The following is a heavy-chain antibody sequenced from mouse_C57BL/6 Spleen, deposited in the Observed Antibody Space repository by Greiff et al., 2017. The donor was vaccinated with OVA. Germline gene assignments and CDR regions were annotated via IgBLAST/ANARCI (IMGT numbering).Heavy chain of an antibody. D-gene: IGHD2-10*01. CDR1: GYSITSGYY. CDR3: AREEGSYFYYFDY. CDR2: ISYDGSN. Sequence: EVKLQESGPGLVKPSQSLSLTCSVTGYSITSGYYWNWIRQFPGNKLEWMGYISYDGSNNYNPSLKNRISITRDTSKNQFFLKLNSVTTEDTATYYCAREEGSYFYYFDYWGQGTTLTVSS. V-gene: IGHV3-6*01. J-gene: IGHJ2*01.